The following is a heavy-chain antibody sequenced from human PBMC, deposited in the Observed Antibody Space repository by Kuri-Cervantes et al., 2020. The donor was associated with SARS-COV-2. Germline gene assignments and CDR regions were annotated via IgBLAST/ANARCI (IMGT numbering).Heavy chain of an antibody. CDR1: GGSVSSGGYY. D-gene: IGHD2-2*01. CDR2: ILYNGNT. J-gene: IGHJ5*02. CDR3: ARHQLVIPAADPYNYFDP. V-gene: IGHV4-61*10. Sequence: ESLKISCTVSGGSVSSGGYYWSWVRQPAGKGLEWIGRILYNGNTHYKAALNSRITISVDTSKTQFTLRLTSVTAADTAVYYCARHQLVIPAADPYNYFDPWGQGSLVTVSS.